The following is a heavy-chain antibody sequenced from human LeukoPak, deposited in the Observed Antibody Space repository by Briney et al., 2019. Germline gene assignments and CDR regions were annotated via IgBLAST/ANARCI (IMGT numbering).Heavy chain of an antibody. V-gene: IGHV1-2*02. J-gene: IGHJ4*02. D-gene: IGHD3-16*02. CDR2: INPNSGGT. Sequence: GASVKVSCKASGYTFTGYYMHWVRQAPGQGLEWMGWINPNSGGTNYAQKFQGRVTMTRDTSISTAYMELSRLRSDDTAVYYCARTPYDYVWGSYPGGGYFDYWGQGTLVTVSS. CDR1: GYTFTGYY. CDR3: ARTPYDYVWGSYPGGGYFDY.